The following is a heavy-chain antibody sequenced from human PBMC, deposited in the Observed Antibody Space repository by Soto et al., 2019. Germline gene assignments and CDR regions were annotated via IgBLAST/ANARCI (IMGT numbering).Heavy chain of an antibody. D-gene: IGHD5-18*01. CDR2: ISSSGSTI. V-gene: IGHV3-48*03. CDR1: GFTFSSYE. CDR3: ARDGGATMVTQPLDY. J-gene: IGHJ4*02. Sequence: GGSLRLSCAASGFTFSSYEMNWVRQAPGKGLEWVSYISSSGSTIYYADSVKGRFTISRDNAKNSLYLQMNSLRAEDTAVYYCARDGGATMVTQPLDYWGQGTLVTVSS.